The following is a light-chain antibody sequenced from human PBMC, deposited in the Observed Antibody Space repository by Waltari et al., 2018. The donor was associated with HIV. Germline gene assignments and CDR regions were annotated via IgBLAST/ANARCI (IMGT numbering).Light chain of an antibody. Sequence: QSVLTQPPSVSGAPGQRVTIACTGSSSNIGAGYDAHLYQQLPGTAPKLLICGNNNRHSRRTDRFSGSEAGNEASLALTGLQAEDDADYYCQSYDSRLSGWVLGGGSKLTVL. V-gene: IGLV1-40*01. CDR1: SSNIGAGYD. CDR2: GNN. CDR3: QSYDSRLSGWV. J-gene: IGLJ3*02.